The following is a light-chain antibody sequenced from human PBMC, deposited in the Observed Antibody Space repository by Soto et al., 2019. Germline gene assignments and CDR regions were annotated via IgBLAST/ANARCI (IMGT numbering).Light chain of an antibody. V-gene: IGKV3-20*01. J-gene: IGKJ4*01. Sequence: LTHSPGTLSLSPGEIATLSCRASQSVSSSYLAWYQQKPGQAPRLLIYGASSRATGIPDRFSGSGSGTDFTLTISRLEPEDFAVYYCQQYGSSPTFGGGTKVDIK. CDR3: QQYGSSPT. CDR2: GAS. CDR1: QSVSSSY.